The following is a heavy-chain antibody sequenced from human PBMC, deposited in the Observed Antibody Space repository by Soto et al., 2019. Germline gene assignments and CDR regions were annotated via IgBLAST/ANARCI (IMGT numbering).Heavy chain of an antibody. CDR2: A. J-gene: IGHJ2*01. Sequence: ANYAQRFQGRATITADESTSTVYMQLSSLRSDDTAVYYCAQTLGLAVAGPGRFDLWGRGTLVTVS. V-gene: IGHV1-69*01. D-gene: IGHD6-19*01. CDR3: AQTLGLAVAGPGRFDL.